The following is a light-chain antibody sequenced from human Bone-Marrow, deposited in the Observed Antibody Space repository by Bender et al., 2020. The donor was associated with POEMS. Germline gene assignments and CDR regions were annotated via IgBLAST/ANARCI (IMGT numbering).Light chain of an antibody. V-gene: IGLV2-14*01. CDR3: TSHTRTNSVVL. CDR1: SNDVGRYNY. J-gene: IGLJ2*01. CDR2: EGS. Sequence: QSVLTQPPSVSGAPGQRVTISCTGSSNDVGRYNYVSWYQQHPGKAPKLIIYEGSKRPSGIPNRFSGSKSGDTASLTISGLQAEDEADYYCTSHTRTNSVVLFGGGTKLTVL.